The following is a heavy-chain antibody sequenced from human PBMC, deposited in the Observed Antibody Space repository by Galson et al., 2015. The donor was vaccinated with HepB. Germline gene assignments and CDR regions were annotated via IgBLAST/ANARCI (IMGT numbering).Heavy chain of an antibody. CDR2: ISAYNGNT. CDR1: GGTFSSYA. CDR3: ARVRGPYDSSGYYGNWFDP. J-gene: IGHJ5*02. D-gene: IGHD3-22*01. Sequence: SVKVSCKASGGTFSSYAISWVRQAPGQGLEWMGWISAYNGNTNYAQKLQGRVTMTTDTSTSTAYMELRSLRSDDTAVYYCARVRGPYDSSGYYGNWFDPWGQGTLVTVSS. V-gene: IGHV1-18*01.